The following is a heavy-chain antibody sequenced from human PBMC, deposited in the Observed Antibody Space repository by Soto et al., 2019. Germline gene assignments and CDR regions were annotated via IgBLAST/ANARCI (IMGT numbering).Heavy chain of an antibody. J-gene: IGHJ4*02. CDR3: ARDRNDYVWGSYRYEPFDY. V-gene: IGHV3-48*03. CDR2: ISSSGSTI. D-gene: IGHD3-16*02. Sequence: ESGGGLVQPGGSLRLSCAASGFTFSSYEMNWVRQAPGKGLEWVSYISSSGSTIYYADSVKGRFTISRDNAKNSLYLQMNSLRAEDTAVYYCARDRNDYVWGSYRYEPFDYWGQGTLVTVSS. CDR1: GFTFSSYE.